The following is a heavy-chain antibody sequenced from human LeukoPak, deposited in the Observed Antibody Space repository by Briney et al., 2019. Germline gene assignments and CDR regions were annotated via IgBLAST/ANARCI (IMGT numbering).Heavy chain of an antibody. V-gene: IGHV3-23*01. J-gene: IGHJ4*02. CDR3: AKVGYSSGWSKRFFDY. CDR1: GFTFSSYA. Sequence: PGGSLRLSCAASGFTFSSYAMSCVRQAPGKGLEWVSAISGSGGSTYYADSVKGRFTISRDNSKNALFRQMNSLRAEDTAVYYCAKVGYSSGWSKRFFDYWGQGTLVTVSS. D-gene: IGHD6-19*01. CDR2: ISGSGGST.